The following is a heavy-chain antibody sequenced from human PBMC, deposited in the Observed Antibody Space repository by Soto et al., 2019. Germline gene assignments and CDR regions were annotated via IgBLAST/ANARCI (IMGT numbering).Heavy chain of an antibody. D-gene: IGHD3-16*02. V-gene: IGHV1-2*04. J-gene: IGHJ6*03. CDR3: ARDRAMITFGGVIPHYYYYYYTDV. Sequence: ASVKVSCKASGYTFTGYYMHWVRQAPGQGLEWMGWINPNSGGTNYAQKFQGWVTMTRDTSISTAYMELSRLRSDDTAVYYCARDRAMITFGGVIPHYYYYYYTDVWGKGTTVTVSS. CDR1: GYTFTGYY. CDR2: INPNSGGT.